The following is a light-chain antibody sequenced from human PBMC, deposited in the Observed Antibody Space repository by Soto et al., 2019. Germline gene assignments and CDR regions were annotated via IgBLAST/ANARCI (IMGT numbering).Light chain of an antibody. V-gene: IGLV2-8*01. Sequence: QSALTQPPSASGSPGQSVTISCTGTSSDVGGYKYVSWYQQRPGKAPKLMIFEVNKRPSGVPDRFSGSQSGNTASLTVSGLPAEDEADYYCSSYAGIHNLGVFGTGTQLTVL. J-gene: IGLJ1*01. CDR1: SSDVGGYKY. CDR3: SSYAGIHNLGV. CDR2: EVN.